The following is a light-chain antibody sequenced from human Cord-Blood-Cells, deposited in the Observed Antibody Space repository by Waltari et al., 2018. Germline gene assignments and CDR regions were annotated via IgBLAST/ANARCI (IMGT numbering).Light chain of an antibody. CDR2: SNN. CDR3: AAWDDSLNGVV. J-gene: IGLJ2*01. Sequence: QSVLPPPPSASGTPGQRVTISCSGSSSNIGSNTVNWYHQLPGTAPKLLIYSNNQRPSGVPDRFSGAKSGTSASLAISGLQSEYEADYYCAAWDDSLNGVVFGGGTKLTVL. V-gene: IGLV1-44*01. CDR1: SSNIGSNT.